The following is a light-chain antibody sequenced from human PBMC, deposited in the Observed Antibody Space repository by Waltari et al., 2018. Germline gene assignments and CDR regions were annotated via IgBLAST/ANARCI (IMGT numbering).Light chain of an antibody. CDR1: SSNIGSNV. CDR2: RND. J-gene: IGLJ2*01. Sequence: SVLTQHPSASGTPGQRVTISCSGSSSNIGSNVVNWYQQVPGTTPKLLIYRNDQRPSGFPDRFSGSKSGTSASLAISGLRSEDEADYYCAAWDDKLGGRWEFGGGTKLTVL. V-gene: IGLV1-47*01. CDR3: AAWDDKLGGRWE.